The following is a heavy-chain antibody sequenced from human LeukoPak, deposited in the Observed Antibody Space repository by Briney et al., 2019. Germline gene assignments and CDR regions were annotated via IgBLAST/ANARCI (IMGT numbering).Heavy chain of an antibody. CDR3: ARVRGYCSGGSCYSSAFDI. CDR2: IIPIFGTA. CDR1: GGTFSSYA. Sequence: ASVKVSCKASGGTFSSYAISWVRQAPGQGLEWMGGIIPIFGTANYAQKFQGRVTITADESTSTAYMELSSLRSEDTAVYYCARVRGYCSGGSCYSSAFDIWGQGTMATVSS. D-gene: IGHD2-15*01. V-gene: IGHV1-69*13. J-gene: IGHJ3*02.